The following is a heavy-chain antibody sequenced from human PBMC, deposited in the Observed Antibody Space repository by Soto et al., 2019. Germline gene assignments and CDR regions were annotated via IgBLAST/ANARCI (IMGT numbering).Heavy chain of an antibody. CDR3: ARGDILSPCDY. V-gene: IGHV1-18*01. CDR2: ISAYNGNT. J-gene: IGHJ4*02. CDR1: CYTFTRYG. Sequence: GXSVKASFKDSCYTFTRYGISWVRQAPGQGLEWMGWISAYNGNTNYAQKLQGRVTMTTDTSTSTAYMELRSLTSDDKAVYYCARGDILSPCDYWGQGTLVTVSS. D-gene: IGHD3-9*01.